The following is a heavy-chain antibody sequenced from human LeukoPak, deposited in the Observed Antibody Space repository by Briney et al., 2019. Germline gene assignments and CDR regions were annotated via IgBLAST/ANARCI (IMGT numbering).Heavy chain of an antibody. Sequence: SETLSLTCTVSGGSITTYYWSWIRQPPGQGLEWIGYIYYSGSTNYNPSLRSRVTISLDTSKNQFSLKLSSVTAADTAVYYCARLRDSSGWYHMDYWGQGTLVTVSS. CDR3: ARLRDSSGWYHMDY. J-gene: IGHJ4*02. V-gene: IGHV4-59*08. CDR1: GGSITTYY. CDR2: IYYSGST. D-gene: IGHD6-19*01.